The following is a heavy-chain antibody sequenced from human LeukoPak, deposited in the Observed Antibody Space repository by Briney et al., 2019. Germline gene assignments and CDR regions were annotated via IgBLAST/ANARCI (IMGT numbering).Heavy chain of an antibody. Sequence: PGRSLRLSCTASGFTFGDYAMSWVRQAPGKGLEWVGFIRSKAYGGTTEYAASVKGRFTISRDDSKRIAYLQMNSLKTEDTAVYYCTRAAAGTMVGWFDPWGQGTLVTVSS. CDR2: IRSKAYGGTT. CDR3: TRAAAGTMVGWFDP. D-gene: IGHD6-13*01. J-gene: IGHJ5*02. CDR1: GFTFGDYA. V-gene: IGHV3-49*04.